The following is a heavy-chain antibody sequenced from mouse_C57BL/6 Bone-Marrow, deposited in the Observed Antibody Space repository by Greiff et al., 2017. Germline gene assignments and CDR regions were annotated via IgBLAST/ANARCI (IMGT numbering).Heavy chain of an antibody. CDR3: ARSVLYAMDY. V-gene: IGHV5-17*01. CDR1: GFTFSDYG. J-gene: IGHJ4*01. Sequence: EVQRVESGGGLVKPGGSLKLSCAASGFTFSDYGMHWVRQAPEKGLEWVAYISSGSSTFYYAYTVKGRFTISRDNAKNTLFLQMTSLRSEDTAMYYCARSVLYAMDYWGQGTSVTVSS. CDR2: ISSGSSTF.